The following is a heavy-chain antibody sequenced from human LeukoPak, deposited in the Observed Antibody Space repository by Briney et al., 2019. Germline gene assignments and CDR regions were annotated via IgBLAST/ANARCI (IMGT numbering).Heavy chain of an antibody. V-gene: IGHV4-61*02. J-gene: IGHJ3*02. D-gene: IGHD5-24*01. CDR3: ARERDGYNWAYDAFDI. CDR2: IYTSGST. CDR1: GGSISSGSYY. Sequence: PSETLSLTCTVSGGSISSGSYYWSWIRQPAGKGLEWIGRIYTSGSTNYNPSLKSRVTISVDTSKNQFSLKLSAVTAADTAVYYCARERDGYNWAYDAFDIWGQGTMVTLSS.